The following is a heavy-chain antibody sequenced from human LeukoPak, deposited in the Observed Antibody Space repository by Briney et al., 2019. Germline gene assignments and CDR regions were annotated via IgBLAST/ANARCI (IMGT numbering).Heavy chain of an antibody. CDR2: VNPHSGGT. Sequence: ASVKVSCKASGYSFIDYYIHWVRQAPGQGLEWMGWVNPHSGGTKFAQKFQGRVTMTRDTSINTAYMEVSSLRSDDTAVYYCARDIGDYYGSGRYWLLWGQGTLVTVAS. V-gene: IGHV1-2*02. J-gene: IGHJ4*02. CDR3: ARDIGDYYGSGRYWLL. CDR1: GYSFIDYY. D-gene: IGHD3-10*01.